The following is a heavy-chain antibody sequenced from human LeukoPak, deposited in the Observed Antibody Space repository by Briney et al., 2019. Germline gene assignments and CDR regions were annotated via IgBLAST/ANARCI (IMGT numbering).Heavy chain of an antibody. D-gene: IGHD2-2*02. CDR1: GYTFTSYD. Sequence: ASVKVSCKASGYTFTSYDINWVRQATGQGLEWMGWMNPNSGNTGYAQKFQGRVTMTRNTSISTAYMELSSLRSEDTAVYYCATYCSSTSCYTPQWAFDYWGQGTLVTVSS. J-gene: IGHJ4*02. CDR2: MNPNSGNT. CDR3: ATYCSSTSCYTPQWAFDY. V-gene: IGHV1-8*01.